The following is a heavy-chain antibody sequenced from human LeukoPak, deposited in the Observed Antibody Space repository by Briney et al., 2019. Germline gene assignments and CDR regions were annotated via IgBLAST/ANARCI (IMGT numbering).Heavy chain of an antibody. CDR2: MNPNSGNT. CDR1: GYTFSNYE. V-gene: IGHV1-8*03. D-gene: IGHD3-22*01. CDR3: ARYVENFYYDGSGSELYYYYLDV. J-gene: IGHJ6*03. Sequence: ASVKVSCKASGYTFSNYEINWVRQATGQGLEWMGWMNPNSGNTAYAQKFQGRVTFTRNTSMRTAYMELTSLTSEDTAVYYCARYVENFYYDGSGSELYYYYLDVWGKGTTVTVS.